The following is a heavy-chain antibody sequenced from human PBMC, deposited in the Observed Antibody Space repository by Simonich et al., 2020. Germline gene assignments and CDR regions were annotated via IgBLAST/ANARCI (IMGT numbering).Heavy chain of an antibody. J-gene: IGHJ3*02. CDR2: NNPNSVGT. V-gene: IGHV1-2*02. Sequence: QVQLVQSGAEVKKPGASVKVSCKASGYTFTGYYMHWVRQAPGQGLEWMGWNNPNSVGTNYAQKVQGRVTMTRDTSISTAYMELSRLRSDDTAVYYCARGRLTGDKGAFDIWGQGTMVTVSS. CDR1: GYTFTGYY. CDR3: ARGRLTGDKGAFDI. D-gene: IGHD7-27*01.